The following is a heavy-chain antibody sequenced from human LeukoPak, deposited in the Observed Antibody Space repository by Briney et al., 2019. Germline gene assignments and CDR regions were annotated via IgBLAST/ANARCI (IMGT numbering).Heavy chain of an antibody. CDR1: GFTFSSYS. CDR2: ISSSSSTI. V-gene: IGHV3-48*04. Sequence: GGSLRLSCAASGFTFSSYSMNWVRQAPGKGLEWVSYISSSSSTIYYADSVKGRFTISRDNAKNSLFLQMNSLRAEDTALYYCAKAPDYYYYMDVWGKGTTVTISS. CDR3: AKAPDYYYYMDV. J-gene: IGHJ6*03.